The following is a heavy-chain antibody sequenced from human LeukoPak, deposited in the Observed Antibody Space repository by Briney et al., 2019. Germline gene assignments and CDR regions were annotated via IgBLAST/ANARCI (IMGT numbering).Heavy chain of an antibody. CDR1: GGSISSYY. J-gene: IGHJ1*01. V-gene: IGHV4-4*07. CDR3: ARGDYYDSSGIAVQH. CDR2: IYTSGST. Sequence: PSETLSLTCTVSGGSISSYYWSWIRQPAGKGLEWIGRIYTSGSTYYNPSLKSRVTISVDTSKNQFSLKLSSVTAADTAVYYCARGDYYDSSGIAVQHWGQGTLVTVSS. D-gene: IGHD3-22*01.